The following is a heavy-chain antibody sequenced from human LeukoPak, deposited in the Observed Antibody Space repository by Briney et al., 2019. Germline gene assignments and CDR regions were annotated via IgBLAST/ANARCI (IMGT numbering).Heavy chain of an antibody. V-gene: IGHV3-33*06. J-gene: IGHJ5*02. D-gene: IGHD6-19*01. Sequence: GGSLRLSCAASGFTFSSYGMHWVRQAPGKGLEWVAVIWYDGSNKYYGDSVKGRFTISRDNSKNTLYLQMNSLRAEDTAVYYCAKCVSGWPNWFDPWGQGTLVTVSS. CDR3: AKCVSGWPNWFDP. CDR2: IWYDGSNK. CDR1: GFTFSSYG.